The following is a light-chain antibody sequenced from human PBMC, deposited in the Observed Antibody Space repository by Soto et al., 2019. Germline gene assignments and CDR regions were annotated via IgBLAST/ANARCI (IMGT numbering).Light chain of an antibody. CDR2: GAS. CDR1: QSVRSGY. J-gene: IGKJ2*01. CDR3: QQYGGSLTYT. Sequence: EIVLTQSPGTLSLSPGERATLSCRASQSVRSGYLAWYQQTPGQAPRLLLYGASSRATGSPDRFSGSGSGTDFTLTISSLEPEDVSVYYCQQYGGSLTYTFGQGTKLEI. V-gene: IGKV3-20*01.